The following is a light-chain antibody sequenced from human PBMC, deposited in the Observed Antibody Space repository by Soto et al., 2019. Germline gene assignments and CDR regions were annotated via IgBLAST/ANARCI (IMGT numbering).Light chain of an antibody. Sequence: ERVLTQDRATLSLAPGESATRSGRASQSVSSYLAWYQQKPGQAPRLLIYGASNRATGIPARFSGSGSRTDFTLTISSLEPEDFAVYYCQQRSNWPFTFGPGTKVDIK. CDR1: QSVSSY. J-gene: IGKJ3*01. V-gene: IGKV3-11*01. CDR3: QQRSNWPFT. CDR2: GAS.